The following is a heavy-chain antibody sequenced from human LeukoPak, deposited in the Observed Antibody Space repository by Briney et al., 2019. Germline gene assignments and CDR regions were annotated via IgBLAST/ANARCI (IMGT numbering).Heavy chain of an antibody. J-gene: IGHJ3*02. D-gene: IGHD2-8*01. Sequence: GGSLRLSCAASGFTFSSYAMSWVRQAPGKGVEWVSAISGSGGSTYYADSVKGRFTISRDNSKNTLYLQMNSLRAEDTAVYYCAKDNGKDDAFDIWGQGTMVTVSS. CDR2: ISGSGGST. CDR1: GFTFSSYA. CDR3: AKDNGKDDAFDI. V-gene: IGHV3-23*01.